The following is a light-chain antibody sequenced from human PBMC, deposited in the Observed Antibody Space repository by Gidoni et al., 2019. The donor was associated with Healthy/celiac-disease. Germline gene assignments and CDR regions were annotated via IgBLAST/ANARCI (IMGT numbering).Light chain of an antibody. J-gene: IGKJ1*01. Sequence: DIVMTQSPDSLAVSLGERATINCKSSKSVLYSSNNKTYLAWYQQKPGQPPKLLIYWASTRESGVPDRFSGSGSGTDFTLTISRLQAEDVAVYYCQKYYSTPRFGQGTKVEIK. CDR3: QKYYSTPR. V-gene: IGKV4-1*01. CDR2: WAS. CDR1: KSVLYSSNNKTY.